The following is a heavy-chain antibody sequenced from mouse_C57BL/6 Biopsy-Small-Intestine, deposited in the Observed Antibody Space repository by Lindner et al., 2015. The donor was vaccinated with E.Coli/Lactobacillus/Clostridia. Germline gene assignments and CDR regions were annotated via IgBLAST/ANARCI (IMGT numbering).Heavy chain of an antibody. Sequence: VQLQESGAELVKPGASVKMSCKASGYTFTTYPIEWMKQNHGKSLEWIGNFHPYNDDTNYNEKFKGKATLNVEKSSNTVYLELSRLTSDDSAVYYCARSRNWDAAMDYWGHGTSVTVSS. V-gene: IGHV1-47*01. CDR2: FHPYNDDT. D-gene: IGHD4-1*01. J-gene: IGHJ4*01. CDR1: GYTFTTYP. CDR3: ARSRNWDAAMDY.